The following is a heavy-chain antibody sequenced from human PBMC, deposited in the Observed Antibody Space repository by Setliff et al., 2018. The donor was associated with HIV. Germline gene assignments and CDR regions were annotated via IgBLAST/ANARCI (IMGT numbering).Heavy chain of an antibody. CDR1: GGSISSGSYY. J-gene: IGHJ2*01. CDR3: SRGPPFDR. Sequence: SETLSLTCTVSGGSISSGSYYWSWIRQPAGKGLEWIGRIYTSGSTNYNPSLKSRVTMSIDTSKNQFSLKLTSVTTADTATYYCSRGPPFDRWGRGTLVTVSS. V-gene: IGHV4-61*02. CDR2: IYTSGST.